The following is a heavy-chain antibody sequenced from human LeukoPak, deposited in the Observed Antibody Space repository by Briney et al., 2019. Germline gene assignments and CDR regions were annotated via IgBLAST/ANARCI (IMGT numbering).Heavy chain of an antibody. CDR3: ARDGFSSSWYGRALDY. J-gene: IGHJ4*02. V-gene: IGHV3-33*08. CDR1: GFTVSSDY. CDR2: IWYDESNK. Sequence: GGSLRLSCAASGFTVSSDYLSWVRQAPGKGLEWVAVIWYDESNKYYADSVKGRFTISRDNSRNTLYLQMNSLRAEDTAVYYCARDGFSSSWYGRALDYWGQGTLVTVSS. D-gene: IGHD6-13*01.